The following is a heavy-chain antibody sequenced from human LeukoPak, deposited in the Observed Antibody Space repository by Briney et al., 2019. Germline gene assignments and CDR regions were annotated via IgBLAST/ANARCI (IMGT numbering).Heavy chain of an antibody. CDR2: IYYSGST. J-gene: IGHJ5*02. D-gene: IGHD2-2*01. V-gene: IGHV4-30-4*01. CDR3: ARGGRRARSVGLAAMLSGDWFDP. CDR1: GGSISSGDYY. Sequence: RPSETLSLTCTVSGGSISSGDYYWSWIRQPPGKGLEWIGYIYYSGSTYYNPSLKSRVTISVDTSKNQFSLKLSSVTAADTAVYYCARGGRRARSVGLAAMLSGDWFDPWGQGTLVTVSS.